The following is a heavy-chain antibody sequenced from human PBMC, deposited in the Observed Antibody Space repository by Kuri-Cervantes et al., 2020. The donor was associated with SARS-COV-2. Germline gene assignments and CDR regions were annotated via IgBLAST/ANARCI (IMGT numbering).Heavy chain of an antibody. Sequence: SETLSLTCTVSGGSISSSSYYWGWIRQPPGKGLEWIGYIYYSGSTNYNPSLKSRVTISVDTSKNQFSLKLSSVTAADTAVYYCARGFDYWGQGTLVTVSS. CDR1: GGSISSSSYY. CDR3: ARGFDY. V-gene: IGHV4-61*05. J-gene: IGHJ4*02. CDR2: IYYSGST.